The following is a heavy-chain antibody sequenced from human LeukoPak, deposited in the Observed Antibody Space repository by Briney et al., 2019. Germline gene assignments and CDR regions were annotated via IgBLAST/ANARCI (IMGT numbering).Heavy chain of an antibody. CDR3: ANLYYYDSSGFY. D-gene: IGHD3-22*01. CDR2: IKQDGSEK. V-gene: IGHV3-7*03. J-gene: IGHJ4*02. Sequence: GGSLRLSCAASGFTFSSYWMSWVRQAPGKGLEWVANIKQDGSEKYYVDSVKGRFTISRDNSKNTLYLQMNSLRAEDTAVYYCANLYYYDSSGFYWGQGTLVTVSS. CDR1: GFTFSSYW.